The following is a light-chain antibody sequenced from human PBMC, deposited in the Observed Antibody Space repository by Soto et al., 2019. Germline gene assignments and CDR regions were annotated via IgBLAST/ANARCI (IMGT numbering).Light chain of an antibody. J-gene: IGLJ2*01. CDR1: SGHSSYA. V-gene: IGLV4-69*01. CDR3: QTWDTGIVV. CDR2: LNSDGSH. Sequence: QLVLTQSPSASASLGASVKLTCTLSSGHSSYAIAWHQQQPEKGPRYLMKLNSDGSHSKGDGIPDRFSGSSSGAERYLTISSLQCEDEADYYCQTWDTGIVVFGGGTKLTVL.